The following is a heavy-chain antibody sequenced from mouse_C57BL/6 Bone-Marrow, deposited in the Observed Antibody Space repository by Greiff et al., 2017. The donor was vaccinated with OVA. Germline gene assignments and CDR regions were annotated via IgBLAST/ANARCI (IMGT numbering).Heavy chain of an antibody. CDR1: GFTFSNYW. V-gene: IGHV6-3*01. J-gene: IGHJ1*03. CDR2: IRLKSDNYAT. CDR3: TPWDYDWYFDV. Sequence: EVQGVESGGGLVQPGGSMKLSCVASGFTFSNYWMNWVRQSPEKGLEWVAQIRLKSDNYATHYAESVKGRFTISRDDSKSSVYLQMNNLRAEDTGIYYCTPWDYDWYFDVWGTGTTVTVSS. D-gene: IGHD2-4*01.